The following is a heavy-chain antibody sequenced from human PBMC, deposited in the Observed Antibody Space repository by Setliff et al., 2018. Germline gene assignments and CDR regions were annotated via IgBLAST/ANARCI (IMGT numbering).Heavy chain of an antibody. CDR3: ARASTYYNFWSGYYGDSTNWFDP. J-gene: IGHJ5*02. D-gene: IGHD3-3*01. CDR2: IYYSGST. Sequence: PSETLSLTCTVSGGSISSSSYYWGWIRQPPGKGLEWIGSIYYSGSTYYNPSLKSRVTISGDTSKNQFSLKLSSVTAADTAVYYCARASTYYNFWSGYYGDSTNWFDPWGQGTLVTVSS. V-gene: IGHV4-39*07. CDR1: GGSISSSSYY.